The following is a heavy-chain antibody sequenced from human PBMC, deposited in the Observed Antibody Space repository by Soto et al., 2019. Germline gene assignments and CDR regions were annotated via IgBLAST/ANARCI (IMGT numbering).Heavy chain of an antibody. J-gene: IGHJ6*02. Sequence: PGGSLRLSCAASGFTVSSNYMSWVRQAPGKGLEWVSVIYSGGSTYYADSVKGRFTISRDNSKNTLYLQMNSLRAEDTAVYYCARDRVLRFLEWSVRDGMDVWGQGTTVTVSS. D-gene: IGHD3-3*01. CDR1: GFTVSSNY. CDR3: ARDRVLRFLEWSVRDGMDV. CDR2: IYSGGST. V-gene: IGHV3-66*01.